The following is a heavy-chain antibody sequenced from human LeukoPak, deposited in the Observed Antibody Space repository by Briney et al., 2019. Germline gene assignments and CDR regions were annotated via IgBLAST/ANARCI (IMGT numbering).Heavy chain of an antibody. CDR2: IYHSGST. CDR3: ASRANQGLGGQGRGFDY. CDR1: GGSISSSNW. Sequence: SETLSLTCAVSGGSISSSNWWSWVRQPPGKGLEWIGEIYHSGSTNYNPSLKSRVTISVDKSKNQFSLKLSSVTAADTAVYYCASRANQGLGGQGRGFDYWGQGTLVTVSS. J-gene: IGHJ4*02. V-gene: IGHV4-4*02. D-gene: IGHD3/OR15-3a*01.